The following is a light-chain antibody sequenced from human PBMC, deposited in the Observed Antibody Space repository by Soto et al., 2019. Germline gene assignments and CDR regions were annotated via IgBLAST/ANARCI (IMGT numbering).Light chain of an antibody. CDR2: GAS. Sequence: EIVMTQSPATLSVSPGERATLSCRASQSVSSNLAWYQQKPGQAPRLLIYGASTRATGIPARFSGSGSGTEFTLTISSLQSEDFAVYYCQQYNNWPFTSGQGTKQEIK. V-gene: IGKV3-15*01. CDR1: QSVSSN. J-gene: IGKJ2*01. CDR3: QQYNNWPFT.